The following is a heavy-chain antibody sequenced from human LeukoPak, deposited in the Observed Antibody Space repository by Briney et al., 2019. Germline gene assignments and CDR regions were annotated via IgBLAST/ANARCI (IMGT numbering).Heavy chain of an antibody. CDR2: INPSGGST. J-gene: IGHJ3*02. D-gene: IGHD3-22*01. CDR1: GYTFTSYY. CDR3: ARAMYYYDSSGYLDAFDI. Sequence: GASVKVSCKASGYTFTSYYMHWVRQAPGQGLEWMGIINPSGGSTSYAQKFQGRVTMTRDMSTSTVYMELSSLRSEDTAVYYCARAMYYYDSSGYLDAFDIWGQGTMVTVSS. V-gene: IGHV1-46*01.